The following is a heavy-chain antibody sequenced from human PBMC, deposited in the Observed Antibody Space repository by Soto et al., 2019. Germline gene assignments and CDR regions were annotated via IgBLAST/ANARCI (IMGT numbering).Heavy chain of an antibody. Sequence: HPGGSLRLSCAVSGFTVSRNYINWVRQAPGKGLEWVSVIYSGGSTYYADSVKGRFTIYRDNSKNTLYLQMDRLRVEDTAVYYCARDPLGGGDLKNDAFDMWGQGTMVTVSS. V-gene: IGHV3-53*01. CDR3: ARDPLGGGDLKNDAFDM. CDR1: GFTVSRNY. CDR2: IYSGGST. D-gene: IGHD3-16*01. J-gene: IGHJ3*02.